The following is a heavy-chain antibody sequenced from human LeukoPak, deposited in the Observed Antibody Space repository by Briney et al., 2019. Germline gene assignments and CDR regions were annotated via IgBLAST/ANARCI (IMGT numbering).Heavy chain of an antibody. D-gene: IGHD3-16*01. Sequence: AGGSLRLSCAASGFSCDVFAMNWVRQTPGNGLEWVSYISRTSSVILYSESVKGRFTVSRDNAKNSLYLEMNSLRVNDSALYYCARDGINWADYWGQGTLVTVSS. CDR1: GFSCDVFA. CDR3: ARDGINWADY. CDR2: ISRTSSVI. J-gene: IGHJ4*02. V-gene: IGHV3-48*01.